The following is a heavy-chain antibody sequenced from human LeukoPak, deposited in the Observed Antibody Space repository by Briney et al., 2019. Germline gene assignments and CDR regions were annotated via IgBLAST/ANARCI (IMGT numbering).Heavy chain of an antibody. CDR1: GFTFSRYW. D-gene: IGHD5-12*01. CDR2: IFQDGSEK. CDR3: ARGYSGYDL. Sequence: PGGSLRLSCAASGFTFSRYWMTWVRQAPGKGLEWVANIFQDGSEKYYVDSVKGRFTISGDNAKNSLYLQMNSLRVEDTAVYYCARGYSGYDLWGQRTLVTVSS. J-gene: IGHJ5*02. V-gene: IGHV3-7*04.